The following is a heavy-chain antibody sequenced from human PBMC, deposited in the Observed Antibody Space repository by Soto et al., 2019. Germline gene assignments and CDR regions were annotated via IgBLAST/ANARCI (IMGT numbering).Heavy chain of an antibody. J-gene: IGHJ4*02. V-gene: IGHV4-59*01. CDR2: VYNSGST. D-gene: IGHD6-13*01. CDR3: ARYRREAVAGYTLDN. Sequence: TSETLSLTCTVSGGAISSNYWTWVQQPPGKGLEWIGYVYNSGSTNYNPSLKSRVTISEDTSKSQFSLKVNSMTAADTAVYYCARYRREAVAGYTLDNWGQGILVTVSS. CDR1: GGAISSNY.